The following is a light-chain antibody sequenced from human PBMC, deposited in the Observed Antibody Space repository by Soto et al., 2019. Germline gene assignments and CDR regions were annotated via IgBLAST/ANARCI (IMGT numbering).Light chain of an antibody. CDR1: QGISTA. Sequence: AIRLTQSPSSLSASVGDRVTITCRASQGISTALAWHQQKPGKAPRLLIFFASSLESGVPSRFSGRGSGTDFTLTISSLQPEDFATYYCQQFNGYPLTFGGGTKVEIK. CDR2: FAS. V-gene: IGKV1-13*02. J-gene: IGKJ4*01. CDR3: QQFNGYPLT.